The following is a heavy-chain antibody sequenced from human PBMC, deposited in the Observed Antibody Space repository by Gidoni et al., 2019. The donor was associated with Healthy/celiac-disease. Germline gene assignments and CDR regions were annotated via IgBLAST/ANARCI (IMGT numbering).Heavy chain of an antibody. CDR1: GFTFSSYA. Sequence: EVQLLESGGGLVQPGGSLRLSCADSGFTFSSYAMSWVRQAPGKGLEWVSAISGSGGSTYYADSVKGRFTISRDNSKNTLYLQMNSLRAEDTAVYYCATGYYDSSGYYYLGAFDIWGQGTMVTVSS. J-gene: IGHJ3*02. D-gene: IGHD3-22*01. V-gene: IGHV3-23*01. CDR3: ATGYYDSSGYYYLGAFDI. CDR2: ISGSGGST.